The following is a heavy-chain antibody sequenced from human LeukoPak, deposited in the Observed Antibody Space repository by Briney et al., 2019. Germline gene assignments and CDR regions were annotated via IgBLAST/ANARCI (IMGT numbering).Heavy chain of an antibody. CDR3: AKSGGYGLIDY. Sequence: SETLSLTCTVSGGSISSSTYYWGWVRQPPGKGLEWIGSIYYSGSSFDNPALKSRVTISVDTSKNQFSLKLSSVTAADTAVYYCAKSGGYGLIDYWGQGTLVTVSS. J-gene: IGHJ4*02. CDR2: IYYSGSS. CDR1: GGSISSSTYY. D-gene: IGHD1-26*01. V-gene: IGHV4-39*01.